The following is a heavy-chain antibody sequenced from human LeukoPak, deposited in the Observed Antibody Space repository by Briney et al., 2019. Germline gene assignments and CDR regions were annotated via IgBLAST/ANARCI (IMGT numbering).Heavy chain of an antibody. D-gene: IGHD3-22*01. J-gene: IGHJ4*02. V-gene: IGHV3-15*01. CDR3: TTERAEKWLLLLGY. Sequence: GRSLRLSCVASGFTFSNAWMSWVRQAPGKGLEWVGRIKSKTDGGTTDYAAPVKGRFTISRDDSKNTLYLQMNSLKTEDTAVYYCTTERAEKWLLLLGYWGQGTLVTVSS. CDR2: IKSKTDGGTT. CDR1: GFTFSNAW.